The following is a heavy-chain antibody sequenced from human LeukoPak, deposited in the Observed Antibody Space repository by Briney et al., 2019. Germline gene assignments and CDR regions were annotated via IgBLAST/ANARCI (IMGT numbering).Heavy chain of an antibody. CDR2: MNPNSGNT. Sequence: ASVKVSCTPSGYTFTSYDINWVRQATGQGLEWMGWMNPNSGNTGYAQKFQGRVTITRITSISTAYMELSSLRSEDTAVYYCARGIRPGYSRYGFHYWGHGTLVTVSS. CDR1: GYTFTSYD. D-gene: IGHD4-11*01. CDR3: ARGIRPGYSRYGFHY. V-gene: IGHV1-8*03. J-gene: IGHJ4*01.